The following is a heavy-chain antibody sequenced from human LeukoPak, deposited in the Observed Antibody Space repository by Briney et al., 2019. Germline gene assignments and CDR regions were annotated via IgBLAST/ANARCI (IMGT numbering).Heavy chain of an antibody. J-gene: IGHJ4*02. CDR1: GFTFSSYA. CDR2: ISGSGGST. D-gene: IGHD1-26*01. Sequence: GGSLRLSCAASGFTFSSYAMSWGRQARGKGLEWVSAISGSGGSTYYADSVKGRFTISRDNSKNTLYLQMNSLRAEDTAVYYCAKVEWEPIYFDYWGQGTLVTVSS. V-gene: IGHV3-23*01. CDR3: AKVEWEPIYFDY.